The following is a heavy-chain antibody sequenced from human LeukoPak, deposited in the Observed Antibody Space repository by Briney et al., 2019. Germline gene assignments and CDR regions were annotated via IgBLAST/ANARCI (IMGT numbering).Heavy chain of an antibody. CDR3: ARGAPDCSSTSCPYYYMDV. Sequence: GGSLRLSCAASGFTFSSYSMNWVRQAPGKGLEWVSSISSSCSSYIYYADSVKGRFTISRDNAKNSLYLQMNSLRAEDTAVYYCARGAPDCSSTSCPYYYMDVWGKGTTVTVSS. D-gene: IGHD2-2*01. CDR1: GFTFSSYS. CDR2: ISSSCSSYI. J-gene: IGHJ6*03. V-gene: IGHV3-21*01.